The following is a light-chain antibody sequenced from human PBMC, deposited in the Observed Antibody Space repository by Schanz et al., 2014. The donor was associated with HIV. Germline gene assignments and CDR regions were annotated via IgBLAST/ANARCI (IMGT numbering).Light chain of an antibody. CDR1: PSNIGSNT. V-gene: IGLV1-44*01. Sequence: QSVLTQPPSTSGTPGQTVTISCSGSPSNIGSNTVNWYQHLPGTAPKLLIYSNDQRPSGVPDRFSGSKSGTSASLAISGLQSEDEGDFYCASWDDSLNGLYVFGPGTKVTVL. J-gene: IGLJ1*01. CDR3: ASWDDSLNGLYV. CDR2: SND.